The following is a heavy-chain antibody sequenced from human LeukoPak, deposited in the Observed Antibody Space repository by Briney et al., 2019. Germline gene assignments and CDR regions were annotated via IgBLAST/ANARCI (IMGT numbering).Heavy chain of an antibody. V-gene: IGHV3-23*01. CDR2: ISGSGSST. CDR3: AKVAVRGVTITGFDY. CDR1: GFTFSSYV. Sequence: GGSLRLSCAASGFTFSSYVMSWVRQAPGKGLEWVSAISGSGSSTYYADSVKGRFSISRDTSKNTLYLQMNGLRAEDTAVYYCAKVAVRGVTITGFDYWGQGTLVTVSS. D-gene: IGHD3-10*01. J-gene: IGHJ4*02.